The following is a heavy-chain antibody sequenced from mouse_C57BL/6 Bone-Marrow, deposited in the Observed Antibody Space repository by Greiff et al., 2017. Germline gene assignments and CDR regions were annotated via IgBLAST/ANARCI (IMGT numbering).Heavy chain of an antibody. CDR2: IDPSDSET. J-gene: IGHJ3*01. CDR3: ARDETAQAPWFAY. V-gene: IGHV1-52*01. CDR1: GYTFTSYW. Sequence: QVQLQQPGAELVRPGSSVKLSCKASGYTFTSYWMHWVKQRPIQGLEWIGNIDPSDSETHYNQKFKDKATLTVDKSSSTAYMQLSSLTSEDSAVYYCARDETAQAPWFAYWGQGTLVTVSA. D-gene: IGHD3-2*02.